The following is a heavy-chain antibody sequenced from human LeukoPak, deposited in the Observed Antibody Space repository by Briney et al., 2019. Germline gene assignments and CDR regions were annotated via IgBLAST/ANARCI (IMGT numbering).Heavy chain of an antibody. CDR3: ADCYDSSGYYYGEYFQH. CDR1: GGSISSGDYY. D-gene: IGHD3-22*01. V-gene: IGHV4-30-4*01. CDR2: IYYSGST. J-gene: IGHJ1*01. Sequence: SETLSLTCTVSGGSISSGDYYWSWIRQPPGKGLEWIGYIYYSGSTYYNPSLKSRVTISVDTSKNQFSLKLSSVTAADTAVYYCADCYDSSGYYYGEYFQHWGQGTLVTVSS.